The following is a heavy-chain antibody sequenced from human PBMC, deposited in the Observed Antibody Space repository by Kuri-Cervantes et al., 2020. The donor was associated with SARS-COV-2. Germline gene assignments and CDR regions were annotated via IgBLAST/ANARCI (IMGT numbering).Heavy chain of an antibody. Sequence: GESLKISCAASGFTFSSYAMHWVRQAPGKGLEWVAVISYDGSNKYCADSVKGRFTISRDNSKNTLYLQLNSLTPEDTAVYYCAKPSVAREYSWFDPWGQGTLVTVSS. CDR2: ISYDGSNK. CDR3: AKPSVAREYSWFDP. D-gene: IGHD6-19*01. V-gene: IGHV3-30-3*02. CDR1: GFTFSSYA. J-gene: IGHJ5*02.